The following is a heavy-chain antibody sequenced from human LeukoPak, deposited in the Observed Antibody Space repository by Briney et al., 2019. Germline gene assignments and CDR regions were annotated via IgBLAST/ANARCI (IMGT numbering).Heavy chain of an antibody. J-gene: IGHJ5*02. V-gene: IGHV4-39*01. CDR2: IYYSGTT. CDR1: GGSISSISYY. CDR3: ARQFHGSGYVDDL. Sequence: SETLSLTCSVSGGSISSISYYWGWIRRPPGKGLEWIASIYYSGTTHYNPSPSSRVTMSVDTSKNQFSLKLSAVTAADTAVYYCARQFHGSGYVDDLWGQGTLVTVSS. D-gene: IGHD3-22*01.